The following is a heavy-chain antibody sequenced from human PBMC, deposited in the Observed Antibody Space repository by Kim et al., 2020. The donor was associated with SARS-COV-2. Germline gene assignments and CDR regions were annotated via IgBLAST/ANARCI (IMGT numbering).Heavy chain of an antibody. D-gene: IGHD1-1*01. V-gene: IGHV3-21*01. CDR1: GFTFSSQS. CDR2: ISAASDYI. CDR3: TRGGRPGVRTDY. J-gene: IGHJ4*02. Sequence: GGSLRLSCAASGFTFSSQSMNWVRQAPGKGLEWVSSISAASDYIFYADSVKGRFTISRDNAKRSLFLQMNSLRAEDTALYYCTRGGRPGVRTDYWGQGTLGAVSS.